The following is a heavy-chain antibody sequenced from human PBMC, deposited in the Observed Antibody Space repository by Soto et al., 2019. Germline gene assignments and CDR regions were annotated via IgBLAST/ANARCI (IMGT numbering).Heavy chain of an antibody. CDR2: LNPNNGAT. D-gene: IGHD3-3*01. V-gene: IGHV1-2*02. Sequence: QVQLVQSGAEVRRPGASVKVSCKASGYIFTGYYIHWVRQTPGQGLEWMGWLNPNNGATNYAQTFHGRVTMARDTSINTAYMEVKSLRYDDTAVYYGAREDELERLVWGHGTLVTVSS. CDR1: GYIFTGYY. J-gene: IGHJ4*01. CDR3: AREDELERLV.